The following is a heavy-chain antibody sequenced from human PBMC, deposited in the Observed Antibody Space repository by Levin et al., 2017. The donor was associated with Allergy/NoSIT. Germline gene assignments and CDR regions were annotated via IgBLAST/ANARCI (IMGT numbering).Heavy chain of an antibody. CDR3: ARGLSTRRLGRKYGDQCYFDY. D-gene: IGHD4-17*01. Sequence: MSSETLSLTCAVYGESFGAYYWSWVRQPPGKGLEWIGDINHSGSTNYNPSLESRVTISVDTSRNQFSLRLSSVTAADTAVYYCARGLSTRRLGRKYGDQCYFDYWGQGTLITVSS. CDR1: GESFGAYY. CDR2: INHSGST. J-gene: IGHJ4*02. V-gene: IGHV4-34*01.